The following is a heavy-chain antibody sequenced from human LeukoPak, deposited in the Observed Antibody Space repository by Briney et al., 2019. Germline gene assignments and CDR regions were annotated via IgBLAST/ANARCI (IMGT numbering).Heavy chain of an antibody. CDR3: ARHYSSSSGDAFDI. V-gene: IGHV5-51*01. Sequence: GESLKISCKGSGYSFTSYWIGWVRQMPGKGLEWMGTIYPGDSDTRYSPSFQGQVTISADKSINTAYLRWSSLKASDTAMYYCARHYSSSSGDAFDIWGQGTMVTVSS. J-gene: IGHJ3*02. CDR1: GYSFTSYW. CDR2: IYPGDSDT. D-gene: IGHD6-6*01.